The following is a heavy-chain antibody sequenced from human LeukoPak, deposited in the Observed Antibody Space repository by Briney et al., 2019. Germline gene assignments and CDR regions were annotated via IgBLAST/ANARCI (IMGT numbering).Heavy chain of an antibody. CDR2: IKQDGSEK. CDR1: GFTFSSYW. Sequence: GGSLRLSCAASGFTFSSYWMSWVRQAPGKGLEWVASIKQDGSEKYYVDSVKGRFTISRDNAKNSLYLQMNSLRAEDTAVYYCASDYDDFWSASDAFDIWGQGTMVTVSS. D-gene: IGHD3-3*01. J-gene: IGHJ3*02. V-gene: IGHV3-7*01. CDR3: ASDYDDFWSASDAFDI.